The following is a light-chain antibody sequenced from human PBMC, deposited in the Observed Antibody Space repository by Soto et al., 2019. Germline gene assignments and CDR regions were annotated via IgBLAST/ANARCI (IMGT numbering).Light chain of an antibody. CDR2: GAS. V-gene: IGKV3-20*01. Sequence: TQSPGTLSSSPWERATLSCRASQSVSSNYLAWYQQKPGQAPRLLIYGASSRATGIPDRFSGSGSGTDFTLTINRLEPEDFAVYYCQQYGDLPWTFGQGTKVDIK. CDR3: QQYGDLPWT. J-gene: IGKJ1*01. CDR1: QSVSSNY.